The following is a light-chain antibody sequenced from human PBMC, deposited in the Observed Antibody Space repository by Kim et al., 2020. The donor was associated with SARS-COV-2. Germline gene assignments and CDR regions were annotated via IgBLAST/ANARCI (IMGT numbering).Light chain of an antibody. CDR2: TAS. CDR1: QTIGTN. V-gene: IGKV1-39*01. Sequence: DILVTQSPSSLSASVGDRVTITCRASQTIGTNLNWYQHKPGKAPKLLIYTASNLPSGVPSRFSGSGSGTDFSLSISNLQPDDFATYYCQQSDNAPNAFGQGTKLEI. CDR3: QQSDNAPNA. J-gene: IGKJ2*01.